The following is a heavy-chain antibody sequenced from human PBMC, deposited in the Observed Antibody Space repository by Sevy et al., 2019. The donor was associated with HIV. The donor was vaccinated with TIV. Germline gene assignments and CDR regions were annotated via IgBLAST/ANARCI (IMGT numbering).Heavy chain of an antibody. Sequence: ASVKVSCKASGGTFSSYAISWVRQAPGQGLEWMGGMIPIFGTANYAQKFQGRVTITADESTSTAYMELSSLRSEDTAVYYCASSHTYYDYVWGSYRYAAYWGQGTLVTVSS. V-gene: IGHV1-69*13. CDR2: MIPIFGTA. CDR1: GGTFSSYA. D-gene: IGHD3-16*02. J-gene: IGHJ4*02. CDR3: ASSHTYYDYVWGSYRYAAY.